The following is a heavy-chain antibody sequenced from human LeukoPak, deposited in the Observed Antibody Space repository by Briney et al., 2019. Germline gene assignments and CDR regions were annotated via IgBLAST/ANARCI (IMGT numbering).Heavy chain of an antibody. D-gene: IGHD3-9*01. CDR3: ARGTIPDNLTGIGYYGMDV. CDR2: IIPIFGTA. J-gene: IGHJ6*02. CDR1: GYTFTSYD. V-gene: IGHV1-69*13. Sequence: SVKVSCKASGYTFTSYDISWVRQAPGQGLEWMGGIIPIFGTANYAQKFQGRVTITADESTSTAYMELSSLRSEDTAVYYCARGTIPDNLTGIGYYGMDVWGQGTTVTVSS.